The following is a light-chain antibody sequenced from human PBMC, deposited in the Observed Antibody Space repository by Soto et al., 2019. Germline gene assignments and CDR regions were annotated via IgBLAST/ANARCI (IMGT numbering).Light chain of an antibody. Sequence: QSVLTQPPSVSGAPGQRVTISCTGSSSNIGAGYDVHWYQQLPGTAPKLLIYGHSNRPAGSPDRFSGSNSGTSASRPITELQAEDEADYYCQSSDSSLSGRGGVFGGGTKLTVL. CDR2: GHS. V-gene: IGLV1-40*01. CDR1: SSNIGAGYD. J-gene: IGLJ2*01. CDR3: QSSDSSLSGRGGV.